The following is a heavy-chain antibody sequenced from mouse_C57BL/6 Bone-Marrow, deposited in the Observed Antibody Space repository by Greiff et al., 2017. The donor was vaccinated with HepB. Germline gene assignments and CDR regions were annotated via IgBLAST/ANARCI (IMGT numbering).Heavy chain of an antibody. V-gene: IGHV14-4*01. D-gene: IGHD2-2*01. CDR2: IDPENGDT. J-gene: IGHJ4*01. Sequence: EVQLQQSGAELVRPGASVKLSCTASGFNFRDDYMHWVNQRPEQGLEWIGWIDPENGDTEYAAKFQGKATITADTSSNTAYLQLSSLTSEDTAVYYCTSTMVTTRYYYAMDYWGQGTSVTVSS. CDR3: TSTMVTTRYYYAMDY. CDR1: GFNFRDDY.